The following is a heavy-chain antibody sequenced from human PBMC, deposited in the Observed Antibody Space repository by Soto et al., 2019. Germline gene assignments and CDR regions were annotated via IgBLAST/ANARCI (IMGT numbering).Heavy chain of an antibody. CDR2: INAGNGNT. V-gene: IGHV1-3*01. Sequence: GASVKVSCKASGYTFTSYAMHWVRQAPGQRLEWMGWINAGNGNTKYSQKFQGRVTITRDTSASTAYMELSSLRSEDTVVYYCARDPRPPYGSGSYYSINWFDPWGQGTLVTVSS. D-gene: IGHD3-10*01. CDR3: ARDPRPPYGSGSYYSINWFDP. CDR1: GYTFTSYA. J-gene: IGHJ5*02.